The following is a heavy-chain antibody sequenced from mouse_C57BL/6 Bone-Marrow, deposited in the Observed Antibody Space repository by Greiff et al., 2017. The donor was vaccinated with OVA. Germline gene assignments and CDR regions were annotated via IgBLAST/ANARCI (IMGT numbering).Heavy chain of an antibody. V-gene: IGHV5-17*01. J-gene: IGHJ1*03. D-gene: IGHD1-1*01. Sequence: EVKVVESGGGLVKPGGSLKLSCAASGFTFSDYGMHWVRQAPEKGLEWVAYISSGSSTIYYADTVKGRFTISRDNAKNTLFLQMTSLRSEDTAMYYCARPGITTVVATEYFDVWGTGTTVTVSS. CDR3: ARPGITTVVATEYFDV. CDR1: GFTFSDYG. CDR2: ISSGSSTI.